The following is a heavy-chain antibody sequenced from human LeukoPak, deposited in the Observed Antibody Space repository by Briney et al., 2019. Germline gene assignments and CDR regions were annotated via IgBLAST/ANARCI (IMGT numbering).Heavy chain of an antibody. CDR3: AKESEEEQLLGEAMFDH. J-gene: IGHJ2*01. Sequence: ETLSLTCTVSGGSISSSSYYWGWIRQPPGKGLEWVSAISGSGGSTYYADSVKGRFTISRDNSKNTLYLQMNSLRSEDTALYSCAKESEEEQLLGEAMFDHWGRGTFVVVSS. CDR2: ISGSGGST. CDR1: GGSISSSSYY. V-gene: IGHV3-23*01. D-gene: IGHD3-16*01.